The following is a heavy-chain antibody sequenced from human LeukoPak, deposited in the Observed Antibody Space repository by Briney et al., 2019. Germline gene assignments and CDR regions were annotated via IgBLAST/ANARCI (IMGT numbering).Heavy chain of an antibody. CDR1: GGSISSYY. CDR2: IYYSGST. V-gene: IGHV4-59*01. J-gene: IGHJ6*02. D-gene: IGHD5-12*01. CDR3: ARIRGYSGYDRSFDYYYGMDV. Sequence: SETLFLTCTVSGGSISSYYWSWIRQPPGKGLEWIGYIYYSGSTNYNPSLKSRVTISVDTSKNQFSLKLSSVTAADTAVYYCARIRGYSGYDRSFDYYYGMDVWGQGTTVTVSS.